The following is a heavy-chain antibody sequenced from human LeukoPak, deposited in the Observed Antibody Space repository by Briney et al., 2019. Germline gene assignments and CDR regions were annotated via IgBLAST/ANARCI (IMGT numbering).Heavy chain of an antibody. J-gene: IGHJ4*02. V-gene: IGHV3-33*01. CDR1: GFTFSSYG. Sequence: TGGSLRLSCAASGFTFSSYGMHWVGQAPGKGLEWVEVIWYDGSNKYYADSVKGRFTISRDNSKNTLYLQMNSLRAEDTAVYYCARGLKGYQPDYWGQGTLVTVSS. CDR2: IWYDGSNK. D-gene: IGHD2-2*01. CDR3: ARGLKGYQPDY.